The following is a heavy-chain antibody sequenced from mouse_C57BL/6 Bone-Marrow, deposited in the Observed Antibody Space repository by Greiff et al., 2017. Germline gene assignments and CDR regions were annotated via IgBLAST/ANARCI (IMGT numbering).Heavy chain of an antibody. CDR3: AIAYPRTLRLLGFDY. CDR2: IHPSDSDT. J-gene: IGHJ2*01. D-gene: IGHD3-2*02. V-gene: IGHV1-74*01. Sequence: QVQLKQPGAELVKPGASVKVSCKASGYTFTSYWMHWVKQRPGQGLEWIGRIHPSDSDTNYNQKFKGKATLTVDKSSSTAYMQLSSLTSEDSAVYYCAIAYPRTLRLLGFDYWGQGTTLTVSS. CDR1: GYTFTSYW.